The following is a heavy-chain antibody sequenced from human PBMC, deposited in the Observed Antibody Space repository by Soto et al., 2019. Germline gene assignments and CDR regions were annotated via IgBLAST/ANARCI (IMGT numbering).Heavy chain of an antibody. CDR2: ISYDGSNK. D-gene: IGHD3-10*01. V-gene: IGHV3-30*18. J-gene: IGHJ5*02. Sequence: GGSLRLSCAASGFTFSSYGMHWVRQAPGKGLEWVAAISYDGSNKYYADSVKGRFTISRDNSKNTLYLQMNSLRAEDTAVYYCAKDSGWVATQRGNWFDPWGQGTLVTVSS. CDR3: AKDSGWVATQRGNWFDP. CDR1: GFTFSSYG.